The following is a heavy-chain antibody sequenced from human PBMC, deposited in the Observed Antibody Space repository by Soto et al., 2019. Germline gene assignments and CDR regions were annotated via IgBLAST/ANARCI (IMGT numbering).Heavy chain of an antibody. Sequence: QVQLVQSGAEVKKPGSSVKVSCKSSGGSFSGNAISWVRQAPGQGPEWMGGVIPMFGTTNFARKFQDRITITADESSSTAYMEMSSLLSEDTAVYYCATEYSIASLSYYYGMDVCGQGTKVIVSS. CDR1: GGSFSGNA. J-gene: IGHJ6*02. CDR2: VIPMFGTT. CDR3: ATEYSIASLSYYYGMDV. D-gene: IGHD6-13*01. V-gene: IGHV1-69*01.